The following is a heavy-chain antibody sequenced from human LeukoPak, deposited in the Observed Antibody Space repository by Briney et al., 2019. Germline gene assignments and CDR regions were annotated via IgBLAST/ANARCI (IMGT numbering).Heavy chain of an antibody. CDR1: GGSISSSTYY. CDR3: ARGSLSDRDGYNYNWFDP. CDR2: INHSGST. J-gene: IGHJ5*02. D-gene: IGHD5-24*01. Sequence: PSETLSLTCTVSGGSISSSTYYWGWIRQPPGKGLEWIGEINHSGSTNYNPSLKSRVTISVDTSKNQFSLKLSSVTAADTAVYYCARGSLSDRDGYNYNWFDPWGQGTLVTVSS. V-gene: IGHV4-39*07.